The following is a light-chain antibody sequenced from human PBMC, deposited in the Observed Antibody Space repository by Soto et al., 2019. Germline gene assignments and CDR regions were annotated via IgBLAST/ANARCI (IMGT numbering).Light chain of an antibody. J-gene: IGKJ4*01. CDR1: QSVSSSY. V-gene: IGKV3-20*01. CDR2: GAS. Sequence: EIVLTQSPGTLSLSPGERATLSCRASQSVSSSYLAWYQQKLGQAPRLLIYGASSRATGIPDRFSGSGSGTDFALTIRRLEPEDFAVYYCQQYGSSPLLTFGGGTKVEIK. CDR3: QQYGSSPLLT.